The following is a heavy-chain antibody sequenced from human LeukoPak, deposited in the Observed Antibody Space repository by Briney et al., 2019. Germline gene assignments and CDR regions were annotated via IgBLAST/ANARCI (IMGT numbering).Heavy chain of an antibody. CDR1: GGSISSSSYY. CDR3: ARHGSCSSTSCYGVNWFDP. J-gene: IGHJ5*02. CDR2: IYYSGST. Sequence: SETLSLTCTVSGGSISSSSYYWGSIRQPPGKGLEWIGSIYYSGSTYYNPSLKSRVTISVDTSKNQFSLKLSSVTAADTAVYYCARHGSCSSTSCYGVNWFDPWGQGTLVTVSS. D-gene: IGHD2-2*01. V-gene: IGHV4-39*01.